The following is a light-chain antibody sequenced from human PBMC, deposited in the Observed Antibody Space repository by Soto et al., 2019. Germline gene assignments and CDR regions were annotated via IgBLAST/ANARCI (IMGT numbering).Light chain of an antibody. CDR3: QQYGHSGT. CDR2: ATS. J-gene: IGKJ1*01. CDR1: QSVSRTY. V-gene: IGKV3-20*01. Sequence: EIVLTQSPGTLSLSPGERATLYCRASQSVSRTYLAWYQQKPVQAPRLLIYATSSRATGIPDRFSGSGSGTDFTLTISRLEPEDFAVYYCQQYGHSGTFGQGTKVDIK.